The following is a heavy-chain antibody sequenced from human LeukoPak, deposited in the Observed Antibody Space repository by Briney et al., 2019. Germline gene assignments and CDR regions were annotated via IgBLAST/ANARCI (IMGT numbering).Heavy chain of an antibody. Sequence: GGSLRLSCAASGFSVGINYMSWVRQAPGKGLEWVAVIHSDGSIYYEDSVKGRFTISRDNSRNTLFLQMNSLRADDTAVYYCAVSLPKGYSGSWFYFYYWGQGTLVTVSS. CDR1: GFSVGINY. CDR3: AVSLPKGYSGSWFYFYY. J-gene: IGHJ4*02. V-gene: IGHV3-66*01. D-gene: IGHD6-13*01. CDR2: IHSDGSI.